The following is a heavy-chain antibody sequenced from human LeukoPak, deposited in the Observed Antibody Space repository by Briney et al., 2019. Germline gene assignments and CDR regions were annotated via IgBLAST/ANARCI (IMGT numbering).Heavy chain of an antibody. CDR2: IKQDGSEK. D-gene: IGHD3-16*02. Sequence: PGGSPRLSCAASGFTFDTYWMSWVRQAPGKGLEWVANIKQDGSEKDYVDSVKGRFTISRDNAKNSLYLQMNSLRAEDTGVYYCARGDTQSKYRQFDSWGQGSLVIVSS. J-gene: IGHJ4*02. CDR1: GFTFDTYW. CDR3: ARGDTQSKYRQFDS. V-gene: IGHV3-7*04.